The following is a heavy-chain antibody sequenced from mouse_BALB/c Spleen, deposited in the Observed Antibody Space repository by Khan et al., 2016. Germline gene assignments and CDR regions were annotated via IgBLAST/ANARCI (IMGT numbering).Heavy chain of an antibody. J-gene: IGHJ2*01. CDR3: GGVTTGDCFDY. D-gene: IGHD2-2*01. CDR2: IHYSGST. CDR1: GYSITSGYS. V-gene: IGHV3-1*02. Sequence: EVQLQESGPDLVKHSQSLSLTCTVTGYSITSGYSWHWIRQFPGNKLEWMAYIHYSGSTYYNPSLTSRIPLTRDTSKHQFILQLNSVTTEDTATYYCGGVTTGDCFDYWGQGTTLTVSA.